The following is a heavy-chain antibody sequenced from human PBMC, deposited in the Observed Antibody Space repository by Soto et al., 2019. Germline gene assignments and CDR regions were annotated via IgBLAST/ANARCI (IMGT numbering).Heavy chain of an antibody. CDR3: ARDRYLDSYAFDY. CDR2: MSFDGNGK. Sequence: QVQLVESGGGVVQPGRSLRLSCAASGFSFGSYAMHWVRQAPGKGLEWVAVMSFDGNGKHYADSVKGRFTISRDENENTLFLQMNSLRPEDTAVYYCARDRYLDSYAFDYWGQGSLVSVSS. J-gene: IGHJ4*02. V-gene: IGHV3-30-3*01. CDR1: GFSFGSYA. D-gene: IGHD3-9*01.